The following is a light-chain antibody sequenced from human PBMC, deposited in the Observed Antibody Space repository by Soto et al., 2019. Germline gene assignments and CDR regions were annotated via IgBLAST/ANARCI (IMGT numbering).Light chain of an antibody. CDR3: CSYTTTRTYV. V-gene: IGLV2-14*03. CDR1: SSDVGAYNF. Sequence: QCVLAQPASVYGSPGRWIAISCPGSSSDVGAYNFVSWYQHHPGKVPKLLIHGVSVRPSGISDRFSGSKSGNTASLTISGLQADDEADYYCCSYTTTRTYVFGSGTKVTVL. J-gene: IGLJ1*01. CDR2: GVS.